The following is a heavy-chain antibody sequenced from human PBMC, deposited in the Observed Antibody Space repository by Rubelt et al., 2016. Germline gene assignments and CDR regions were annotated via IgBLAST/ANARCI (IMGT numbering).Heavy chain of an antibody. J-gene: IGHJ4*02. CDR2: LFYGGST. D-gene: IGHD5-12*01. V-gene: IGHV4-59*12. CDR1: GGSISSYY. Sequence: QVQLQESGPGLVKPSETLSLTCTVSGGSISSYYWSWIRQPPGKGLEWIVSLFYGGSTNYSPSLKSRVTISADTSKNQFTLKLSSVTGADTAVYYCARDLGRSGYASCSDYWGRGTLVTVSS. CDR3: ARDLGRSGYASCSDY.